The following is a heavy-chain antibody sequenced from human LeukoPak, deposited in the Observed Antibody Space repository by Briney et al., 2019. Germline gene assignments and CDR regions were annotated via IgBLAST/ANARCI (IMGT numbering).Heavy chain of an antibody. V-gene: IGHV3-21*01. CDR1: GFTFSSYS. Sequence: GGSLRLSCAASGFTFSSYSMNWVRQAPGKGLEWVSSISSSSSYIYYADSVKGRFTISRDNAKNSLYLQMNSLRAEDTAVYYCAKAWGYGSGSPRSYYFDYWGQGTLVTVSS. J-gene: IGHJ4*02. D-gene: IGHD3-10*01. CDR2: ISSSSSYI. CDR3: AKAWGYGSGSPRSYYFDY.